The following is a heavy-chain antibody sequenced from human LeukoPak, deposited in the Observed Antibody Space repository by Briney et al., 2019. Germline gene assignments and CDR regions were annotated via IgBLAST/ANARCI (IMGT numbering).Heavy chain of an antibody. D-gene: IGHD3-10*01. Sequence: GGSLRLSCAASGFTFSSYAMHWVRQAPGKGLEWVAVISYDGSNKYYADSVKGRFTISRDNSKNTLYLQMNSLRAEDTALYYCAKDILVTGGYYGSGSWAFDIWGQGTMVTVSS. CDR2: ISYDGSNK. V-gene: IGHV3-30-3*01. CDR1: GFTFSSYA. CDR3: AKDILVTGGYYGSGSWAFDI. J-gene: IGHJ3*02.